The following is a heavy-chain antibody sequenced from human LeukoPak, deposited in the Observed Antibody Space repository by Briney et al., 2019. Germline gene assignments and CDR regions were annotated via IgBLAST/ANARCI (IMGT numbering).Heavy chain of an antibody. Sequence: GSSVKVSCKASGGTFSSYAISWVRQAPGQGLEWMGGIIPIFGTANCAQKFQGRVTITTDESTSTAYMELSSLRSEDTAVYYCARGGVEVLLWFGGSNWYFDLWGRGTLVTVSS. D-gene: IGHD3-10*01. CDR2: IIPIFGTA. V-gene: IGHV1-69*05. CDR3: ARGGVEVLLWFGGSNWYFDL. CDR1: GGTFSSYA. J-gene: IGHJ2*01.